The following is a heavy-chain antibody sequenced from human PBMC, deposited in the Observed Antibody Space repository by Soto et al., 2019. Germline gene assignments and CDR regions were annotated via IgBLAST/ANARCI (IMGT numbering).Heavy chain of an antibody. V-gene: IGHV3-23*01. J-gene: IGHJ4*02. CDR1: GFTFSSYA. CDR2: ITAGGGST. Sequence: PGGSLRLSCAASGFTFSSYAMTWVRQAPGKGLEWVSAITAGGGSTYYADSVKGRFTISRDNSKNTLYLQMNSLRAEDTAVYYCLKGCYYDSSGYYVRRYFDYWGQGTLVTVSS. D-gene: IGHD3-22*01. CDR3: LKGCYYDSSGYYVRRYFDY.